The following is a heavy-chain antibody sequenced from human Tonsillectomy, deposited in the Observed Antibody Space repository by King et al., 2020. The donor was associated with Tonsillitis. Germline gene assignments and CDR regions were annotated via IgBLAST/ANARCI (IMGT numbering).Heavy chain of an antibody. CDR1: GFTFSRYD. CDR3: VRGTAMGN. J-gene: IGHJ4*02. CDR2: IGSAGDT. D-gene: IGHD5-18*01. Sequence: VQLVESGGGLVQPGGSLRLSCAASGFTFSRYDMHWVRQATGKGLEWVSAIGSAGDTYYPGSVKGRFTISRENAKNSLYLQMNSLRAGETAVYYCVRGTAMGNWGQGTLVTVSS. V-gene: IGHV3-13*01.